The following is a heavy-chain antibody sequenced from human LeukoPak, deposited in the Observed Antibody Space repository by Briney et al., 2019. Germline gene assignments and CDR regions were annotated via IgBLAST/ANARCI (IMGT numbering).Heavy chain of an antibody. D-gene: IGHD1-26*01. CDR2: ISYDGSNK. V-gene: IGHV3-30*18. CDR3: AKGGSYYENDY. Sequence: GRSLRLSCAASGFTFSSYGMHWVRQAPGKGLEWVAVISYDGSNKYYADSVKGRFTISRDNSKNTLYLQMNSLRAEDTAVYYCAKGGSYYENDYWGQGTLVTVSS. CDR1: GFTFSSYG. J-gene: IGHJ4*02.